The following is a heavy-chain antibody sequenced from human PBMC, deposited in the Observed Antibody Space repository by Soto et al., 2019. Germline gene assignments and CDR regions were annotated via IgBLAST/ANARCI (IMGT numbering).Heavy chain of an antibody. D-gene: IGHD1-7*01. Sequence: EVQLAESGGGMVQPGGSLRLSCVASGFTFSSDDMHWVHQAPGKGLEYVSSISSNGGTTYYGNSVKGRFTISRDNSKNTLYLQMGSLRAEDMAVYYCVRRVSGNYDYWGQGTLATVSS. V-gene: IGHV3-64*01. CDR1: GFTFSSDD. J-gene: IGHJ4*02. CDR3: VRRVSGNYDY. CDR2: ISSNGGTT.